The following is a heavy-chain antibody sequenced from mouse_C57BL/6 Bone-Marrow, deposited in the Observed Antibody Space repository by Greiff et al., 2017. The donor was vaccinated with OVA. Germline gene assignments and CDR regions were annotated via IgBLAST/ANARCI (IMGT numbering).Heavy chain of an antibody. CDR3: ARSGLGRYAMDY. Sequence: QVQLQQPGAELVRPGSSVKLSCKASGYTFTSYWMDWVKQRPGQGLEWIGNIYPSDSETHYNQKFKDKATLTVDKSSSTAYMQLSSLTSEDSAVYYCARSGLGRYAMDYWGQGTSVTVSS. V-gene: IGHV1-61*01. D-gene: IGHD4-1*01. CDR2: IYPSDSET. J-gene: IGHJ4*01. CDR1: GYTFTSYW.